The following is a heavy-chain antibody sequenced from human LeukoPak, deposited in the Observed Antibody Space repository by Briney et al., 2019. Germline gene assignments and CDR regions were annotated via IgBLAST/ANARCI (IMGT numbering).Heavy chain of an antibody. CDR1: GFTFSSYS. Sequence: GGSLRLSCAASGFTFSSYSMNWVRQAPGKGLEWVSAISGSGGSTYYADSVKGRFTISRDNSKNTLYLQMNSLRAEDTAVYYCAKLVRWELPENWFDPWGQGTLVTVSS. V-gene: IGHV3-23*01. D-gene: IGHD1-26*01. CDR3: AKLVRWELPENWFDP. J-gene: IGHJ5*02. CDR2: ISGSGGST.